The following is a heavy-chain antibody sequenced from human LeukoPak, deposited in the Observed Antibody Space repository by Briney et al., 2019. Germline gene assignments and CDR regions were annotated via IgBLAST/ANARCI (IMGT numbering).Heavy chain of an antibody. CDR2: IYSGGST. J-gene: IGHJ5*02. V-gene: IGHV3-53*01. CDR1: GFTVSSNY. D-gene: IGHD1-26*01. CDR3: SRDHLYSGSYAHWFDP. Sequence: GGSLRLSCAASGFTVSSNYMSWVRQAPGKGLEWVSVIYSGGSTYYADSVKGRFTISRDNSKNTLYLQMNSLRAEDTAVYYCSRDHLYSGSYAHWFDPWGQGTLVTVSS.